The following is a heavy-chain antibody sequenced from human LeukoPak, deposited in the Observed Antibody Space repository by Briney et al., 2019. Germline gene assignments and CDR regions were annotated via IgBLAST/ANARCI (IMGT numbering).Heavy chain of an antibody. Sequence: GGSLRLSCAASGFTFSSYSMNWVRQAPGKGLEWVSYIISSSSTIYYADSVKGRFTISRDNAKNSLYLQMNSLRAEDTAVYYCAKDQTGDDAFDIWGQGTMVTVSS. CDR1: GFTFSSYS. V-gene: IGHV3-48*01. D-gene: IGHD7-27*01. CDR3: AKDQTGDDAFDI. CDR2: IISSSSTI. J-gene: IGHJ3*02.